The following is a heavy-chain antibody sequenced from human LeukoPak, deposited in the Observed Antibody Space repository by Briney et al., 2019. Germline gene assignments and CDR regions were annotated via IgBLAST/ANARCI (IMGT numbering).Heavy chain of an antibody. Sequence: GGSLRLSCIASGFTFDDYSMHWVRQASGKGLDWVSGISSNSGSTGYADSVKGRFTISRDNAKNSVYLQMNSLRDEDTALYYCTRFGREAAAGIQHWGQGTLVTVSS. CDR3: TRFGREAAAGIQH. J-gene: IGHJ1*01. CDR1: GFTFDDYS. CDR2: ISSNSGST. D-gene: IGHD6-13*01. V-gene: IGHV3-9*01.